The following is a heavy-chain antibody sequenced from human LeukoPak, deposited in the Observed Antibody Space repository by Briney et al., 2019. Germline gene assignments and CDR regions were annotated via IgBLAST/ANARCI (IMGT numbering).Heavy chain of an antibody. Sequence: PGRSLRLSCAASGFTFSSYGMQWVRQAPGKGLEWVAVISYDGSNKYYADSVKGRFTISRDNSKNTLYLQMNSLRAEDTAVYYCARDPNYYDSSGYSLWGQGTLVTVSS. CDR2: ISYDGSNK. D-gene: IGHD3-22*01. CDR3: ARDPNYYDSSGYSL. J-gene: IGHJ4*02. V-gene: IGHV3-30*03. CDR1: GFTFSSYG.